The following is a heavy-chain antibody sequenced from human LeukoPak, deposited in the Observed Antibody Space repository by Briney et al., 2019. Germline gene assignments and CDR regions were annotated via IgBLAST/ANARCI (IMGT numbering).Heavy chain of an antibody. V-gene: IGHV4-39*02. CDR3: ARDINFWSGSQLHNWLDP. J-gene: IGHJ5*02. CDR1: GGSISSSSYY. CDR2: IHYSGST. D-gene: IGHD3-3*01. Sequence: SETLSLTCAVSGGSISSSSYYWGWIRQPPGKGLEWIGSIHYSGSTYYNPSLKSRVTISVDTSTNHFSLKLSSVTAADTTVYYCARDINFWSGSQLHNWLDPWGQGTLVTVSS.